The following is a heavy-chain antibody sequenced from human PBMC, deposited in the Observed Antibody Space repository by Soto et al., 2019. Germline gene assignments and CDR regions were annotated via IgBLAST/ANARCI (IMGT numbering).Heavy chain of an antibody. CDR3: AREVIVVVIRGAFDI. Sequence: GASVKVSCKASGYTFTSYGISWVRQAPGQGLEWMGWISAYNGNTNYAQKLQGRVTMTTDTSTSTAYMELRSLRSDDTAVYYCAREVIVVVIRGAFDIWGQGTMVTVSS. V-gene: IGHV1-18*01. D-gene: IGHD2-21*01. CDR1: GYTFTSYG. CDR2: ISAYNGNT. J-gene: IGHJ3*02.